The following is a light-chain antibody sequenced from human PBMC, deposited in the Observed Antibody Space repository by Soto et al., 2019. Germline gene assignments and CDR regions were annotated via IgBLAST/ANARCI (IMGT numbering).Light chain of an antibody. J-gene: IGLJ3*02. V-gene: IGLV2-14*01. Sequence: QSALTQPASVSGSPGQSITISCTGTSSDVGGYNYVSWCQQHPGKAPKLMIYEVSHRPSGVSNRFSGSKSGNTASLTISGLQAEDEADYYCSSYTSSSTWVFGGGTKVTVL. CDR1: SSDVGGYNY. CDR3: SSYTSSSTWV. CDR2: EVS.